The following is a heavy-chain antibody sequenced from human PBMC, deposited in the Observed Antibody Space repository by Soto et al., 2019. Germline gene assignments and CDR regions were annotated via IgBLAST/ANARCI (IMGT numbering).Heavy chain of an antibody. V-gene: IGHV2-70*01. Sequence: GPTLVNPTQTLTLTCTFSGFSLSTSGMCVSWIRQPPGKALEWLALIDWDDDKYYSTSLKTRLTISKDTSKNQVVLTMTNMDPVDTATYYCARIAYDILTGYIFDYWGQGTLVTVSS. CDR1: GFSLSTSGMC. D-gene: IGHD3-9*01. CDR3: ARIAYDILTGYIFDY. CDR2: IDWDDDK. J-gene: IGHJ4*02.